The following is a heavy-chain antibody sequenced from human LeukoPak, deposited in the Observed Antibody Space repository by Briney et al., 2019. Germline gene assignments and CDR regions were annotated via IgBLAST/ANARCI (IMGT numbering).Heavy chain of an antibody. CDR3: ARGPAYCGGDCLPNAFDI. J-gene: IGHJ3*02. V-gene: IGHV4-4*07. Sequence: SETLSLTCTVSGGSISSYYWSWIRQPAGTGLEWIGRIYTSGSTNYNPSLKSRVTMSVDTSKNQFSLKLSSVTAADTAVYYCARGPAYCGGDCLPNAFDIWGQGTMVTVSS. CDR1: GGSISSYY. CDR2: IYTSGST. D-gene: IGHD2-21*02.